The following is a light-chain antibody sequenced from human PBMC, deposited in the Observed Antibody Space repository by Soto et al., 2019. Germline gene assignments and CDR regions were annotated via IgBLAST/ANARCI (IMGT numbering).Light chain of an antibody. CDR1: QGIRND. V-gene: IGKV1-6*01. J-gene: IGKJ4*01. CDR3: QQVYVYPST. CDR2: AAS. Sequence: AIQMTQSPSSLSASVGYRFTITCRASQGIRNDLGWYQQKPGKAPKLLIYAASSLQSGVPSRFRGGGSGTDFTLTISSLQPEDFASYYCQQVYVYPSTFGGGTKVDIK.